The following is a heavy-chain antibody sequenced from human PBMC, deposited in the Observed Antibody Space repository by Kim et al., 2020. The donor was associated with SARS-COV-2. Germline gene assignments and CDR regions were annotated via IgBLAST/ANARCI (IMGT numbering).Heavy chain of an antibody. D-gene: IGHD6-6*01. V-gene: IGHV3-43*02. CDR1: GFTFDDYA. J-gene: IGHJ4*02. CDR3: AKDKLVSPMEGTFDY. CDR2: ISGDGGST. Sequence: GGSLRLSCAASGFTFDDYAMHWVRQAPGKGLEWVSLISGDGGSTYYADSVKGRFTISRDNSKNSLYLQMNSLRTEDTALYYCAKDKLVSPMEGTFDYWGQGTLGTVSS.